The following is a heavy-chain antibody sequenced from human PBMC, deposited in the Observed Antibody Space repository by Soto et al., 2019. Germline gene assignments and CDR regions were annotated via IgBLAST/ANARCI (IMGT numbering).Heavy chain of an antibody. J-gene: IGHJ4*02. Sequence: EVQLVESGAGLVQPGGSLRLSCEASGLTFSSNDMHWVRQGAGKRLEWVSAIGTAGDTYYSGAVKGRFTISRDIAKNSLHRQMNNLRAGDTAVYYCTRLHKIRGVIIGLDYWGQGTLVTVSS. V-gene: IGHV3-13*04. CDR3: TRLHKIRGVIIGLDY. CDR2: IGTAGDT. D-gene: IGHD3-10*01. CDR1: GLTFSSND.